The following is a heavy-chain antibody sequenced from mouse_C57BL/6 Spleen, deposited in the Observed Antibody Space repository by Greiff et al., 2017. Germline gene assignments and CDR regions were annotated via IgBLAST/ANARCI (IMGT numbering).Heavy chain of an antibody. CDR1: GYTFTSYW. J-gene: IGHJ4*01. CDR3: GIYEELRVAMGY. Sequence: QVQLQQPGAELVKPGASVKVSCKASGYTFTSYWMHWVKQRPGQGLEWIGRIHPSDSDTNYNQKFKGKATLTVDKSSSTAYMQLISLTSEDSADYYCGIYEELRVAMGYWGQGATVTVSS. V-gene: IGHV1-74*01. CDR2: IHPSDSDT. D-gene: IGHD1-1*01.